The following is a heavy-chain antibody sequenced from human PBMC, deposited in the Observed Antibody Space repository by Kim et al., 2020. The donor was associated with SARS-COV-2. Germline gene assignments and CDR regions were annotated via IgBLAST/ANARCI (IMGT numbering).Heavy chain of an antibody. CDR2: IIPIFGTA. D-gene: IGHD3-10*01. J-gene: IGHJ3*02. Sequence: SVKVSCKASGGTFSSYAISWVRQAPGQGLEWMGGIIPIFGTANYAQKFQGRVTITADESTSTAYMELSSLRSEDTAVYYCARDYYGSGSYYIPDAFDIWGQGTMVTVSS. CDR3: ARDYYGSGSYYIPDAFDI. V-gene: IGHV1-69*13. CDR1: GGTFSSYA.